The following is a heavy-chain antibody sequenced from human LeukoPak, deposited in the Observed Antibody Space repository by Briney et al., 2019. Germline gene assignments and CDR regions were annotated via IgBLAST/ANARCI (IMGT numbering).Heavy chain of an antibody. CDR2: MNDSGST. CDR3: ARKGFVESTGWRGAFDV. D-gene: IGHD2-8*02. V-gene: IGHV4-34*01. J-gene: IGHJ3*01. Sequence: PSETLSLTCDVYRGSFSGYFWSWIRQTPGKGLEWLGEMNDSGSTNYNPSLKSRVTISVAVSKNQYSLRLTSVTAADTAVNYCARKGFVESTGWRGAFDVWGQGTMVTVSS. CDR1: RGSFSGYF.